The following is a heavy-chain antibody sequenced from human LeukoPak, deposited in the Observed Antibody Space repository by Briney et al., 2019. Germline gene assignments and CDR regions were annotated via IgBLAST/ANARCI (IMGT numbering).Heavy chain of an antibody. D-gene: IGHD3-10*01. Sequence: ASVKVSCKASGYTFTSYYMHWVRQAPGQGLEWMGIINPSGGSTSYAQKFQGRVTMTRDTSTSTVYMELSSLRSEDTAVYYCARTADYGSDTNTGYFDYWGQGTLVTVSS. V-gene: IGHV1-46*01. CDR1: GYTFTSYY. CDR2: INPSGGST. J-gene: IGHJ4*02. CDR3: ARTADYGSDTNTGYFDY.